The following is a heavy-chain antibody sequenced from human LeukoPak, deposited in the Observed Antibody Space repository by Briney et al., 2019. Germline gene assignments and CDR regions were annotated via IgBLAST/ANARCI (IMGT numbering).Heavy chain of an antibody. J-gene: IGHJ4*02. CDR1: GGSFSGYY. D-gene: IGHD5-12*01. Sequence: SETLSLTCAVYGGSFSGYYWSWIRQPPGKGLEWIGEINHSGSTNYNPSLKSRVTISVDTSKNQFSLKLSSVTAADTAVYYCARAHSGWFDYWGQGTLVTVSS. V-gene: IGHV4-34*01. CDR3: ARAHSGWFDY. CDR2: INHSGST.